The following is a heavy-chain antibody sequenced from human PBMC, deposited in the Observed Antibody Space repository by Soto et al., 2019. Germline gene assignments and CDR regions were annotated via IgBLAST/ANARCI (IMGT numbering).Heavy chain of an antibody. CDR1: GYTFTSYV. CDR2: ISAYNGNT. V-gene: IGHV1-18*01. D-gene: IGHD2-8*01. CDR3: ARDSPSIVLMVYAGSYYYYGMDV. J-gene: IGHJ6*02. Sequence: ASVKVSCKASGYTFTSYVISWVRQAPGQGLEWMGWISAYNGNTNYAQKLQGRVTMTTDTSTSTAYMELRSLRSDDTAVYYCARDSPSIVLMVYAGSYYYYGMDVWGQGTTVNVSS.